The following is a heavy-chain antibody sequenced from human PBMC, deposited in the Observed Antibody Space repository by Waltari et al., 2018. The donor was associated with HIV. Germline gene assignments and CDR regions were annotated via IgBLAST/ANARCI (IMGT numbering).Heavy chain of an antibody. CDR3: AKDPFSSSWYLNYFDY. CDR1: GFTFSSFA. D-gene: IGHD6-13*01. J-gene: IGHJ4*02. Sequence: EVQLLESGGGLVQPGGSLRRSCAASGFTFSSFAMIWVRQAPGKGLEWVSAISGSGGSTYYADFVKGRFTISRDNSRTTLSLQMNSLRAEDTAVYYCAKDPFSSSWYLNYFDYWGQGTLVTVSS. CDR2: ISGSGGST. V-gene: IGHV3-23*01.